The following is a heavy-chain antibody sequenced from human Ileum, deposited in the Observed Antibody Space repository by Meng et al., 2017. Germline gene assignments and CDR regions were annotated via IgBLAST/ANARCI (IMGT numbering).Heavy chain of an antibody. Sequence: QVQLQQWGAGLLKPSEPPSSTWAFYGGSFSHYAWNWIRQFPGKGLEWSGQINHSGSSNYNPSLSSRATISADMSKSQSSLKLSSMTASATAVYYCRLAYCIGDCGDYWGQGTLVTVSS. J-gene: IGHJ4*02. CDR2: INHSGSS. V-gene: IGHV4-34*02. D-gene: IGHD2-21*02. CDR1: GGSFSHYA. CDR3: RLAYCIGDCGDY.